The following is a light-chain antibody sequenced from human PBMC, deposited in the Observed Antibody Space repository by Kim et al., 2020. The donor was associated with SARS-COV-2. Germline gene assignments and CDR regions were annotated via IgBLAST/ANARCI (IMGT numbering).Light chain of an antibody. V-gene: IGKV3-11*01. CDR2: DAS. J-gene: IGKJ5*01. CDR3: QQRSNWPPVIT. CDR1: QSVTRY. Sequence: EIVLTQSPATLSLSPGEKATLSCRASQSVTRYLAWYQQKPGQAPRLLIYDASNRATAIPARFSGSGSGTDFTLTNSSLEPEDFALYYCQQRSNWPPVITFGQGTRLEIK.